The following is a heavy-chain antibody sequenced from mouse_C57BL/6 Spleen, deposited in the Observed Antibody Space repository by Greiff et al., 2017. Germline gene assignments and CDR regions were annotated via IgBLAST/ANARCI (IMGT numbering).Heavy chain of an antibody. Sequence: QVQLQQPGAELVRPGSSVKLSCKASGYTFTSYWMHWVKQRPIQGLEWIGNIDPSDSETHYNQKFKDKATLTVDKSSSTAYMQLSSLTSEDSAVYYGARYWDVRGYFGYWGQGTTLTVAS. CDR3: ARYWDVRGYFGY. CDR1: GYTFTSYW. J-gene: IGHJ2*01. D-gene: IGHD4-1*01. CDR2: IDPSDSET. V-gene: IGHV1-52*01.